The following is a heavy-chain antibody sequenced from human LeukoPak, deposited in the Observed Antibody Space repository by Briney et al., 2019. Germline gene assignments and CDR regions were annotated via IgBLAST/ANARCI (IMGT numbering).Heavy chain of an antibody. D-gene: IGHD1-1*01. CDR1: VISIRSYA. CDR2: IGGSGSAI. J-gene: IGHJ4*02. CDR3: ARDLEGGPRGPFDH. Sequence: GGALRPSCAASVISIRSYAKTWVPQTPGKGLEWGAYIGGSGSAIYHADSVKDRFAISSDYARNSLYLQRNSLRAEDTTVYYWARDLEGGPRGPFDHWGQGTLVTVSS. V-gene: IGHV3-48*03.